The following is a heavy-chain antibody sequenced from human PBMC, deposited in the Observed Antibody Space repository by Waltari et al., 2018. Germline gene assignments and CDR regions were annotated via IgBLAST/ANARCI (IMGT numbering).Heavy chain of an antibody. CDR2: INPNSGGT. Sequence: QVQLVQSGAEVKKPGASVKVSCKASGYTFTGYYMHWVRQAPGQGLEWMGGINPNSGGTNYAQKFQGRVTMTRDTSISTAYMELSRLRYDDTAVYYCARRLYGSISSCPPDYWGQGTLVTVSS. D-gene: IGHD2-2*01. J-gene: IGHJ4*02. CDR1: GYTFTGYY. CDR3: ARRLYGSISSCPPDY. V-gene: IGHV1-2*02.